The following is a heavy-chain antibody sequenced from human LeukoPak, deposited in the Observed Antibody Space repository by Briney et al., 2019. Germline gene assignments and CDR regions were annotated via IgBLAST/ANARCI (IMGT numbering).Heavy chain of an antibody. CDR1: GYTFTSYA. V-gene: IGHV1-69*13. Sequence: SVKVSCKASGYTFTSYAISWVRQAPGQGLEWMGGIIPIFGTANYAQKFQGRVTITADESMSTAYMELSSLRSEDTAVHYCATRSDDYYDSSGYYFMDYWGQGTLVTVSS. J-gene: IGHJ4*02. CDR3: ATRSDDYYDSSGYYFMDY. CDR2: IIPIFGTA. D-gene: IGHD3-22*01.